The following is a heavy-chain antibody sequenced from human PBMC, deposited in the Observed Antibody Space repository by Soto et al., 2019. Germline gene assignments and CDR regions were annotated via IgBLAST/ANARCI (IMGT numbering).Heavy chain of an antibody. CDR2: IIPIFGTA. Sequence: RASVKVSCKASGGTFSSYAISWVRQAPGQGLEWMGGIIPIFGTANYAQKFQGRVTITADESTSTAYMELSSLRSEDTAVYYCAMTHVDTAMGPFDYWGQGTLVTVSS. D-gene: IGHD5-18*01. J-gene: IGHJ4*02. V-gene: IGHV1-69*13. CDR1: GGTFSSYA. CDR3: AMTHVDTAMGPFDY.